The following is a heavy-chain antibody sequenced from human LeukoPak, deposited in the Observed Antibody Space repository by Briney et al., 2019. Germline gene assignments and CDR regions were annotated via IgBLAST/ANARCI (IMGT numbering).Heavy chain of an antibody. CDR3: ARIDPFWSGYYGHY. V-gene: IGHV4-59*08. J-gene: IGHJ4*02. CDR1: GGSISSYY. Sequence: SETLSLTCTVSGGSISSYYWSWIRQPPGKGLEWIGHIYYSGSTNYNPSLKNRVTVSVDTTKNQFSLKLISVTATDTAVYYCARIDPFWSGYYGHYWGQGTLVTVSS. D-gene: IGHD3-3*01. CDR2: IYYSGST.